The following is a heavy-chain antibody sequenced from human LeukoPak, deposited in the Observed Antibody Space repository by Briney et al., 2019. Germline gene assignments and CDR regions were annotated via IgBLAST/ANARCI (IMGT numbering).Heavy chain of an antibody. CDR3: ATRRPLNWFDP. CDR1: GGSISSSSYY. Sequence: SETLSLTCTVSGGSISSSSYYWGWIRQPPGKGLEWIGSIYYSGSTYYNPSLKSRVTISVDTSKNQFSLKLSSVTAADTAVYYCATRRPLNWFDPWGQGTLVTVSS. CDR2: IYYSGST. V-gene: IGHV4-39*01. J-gene: IGHJ5*02.